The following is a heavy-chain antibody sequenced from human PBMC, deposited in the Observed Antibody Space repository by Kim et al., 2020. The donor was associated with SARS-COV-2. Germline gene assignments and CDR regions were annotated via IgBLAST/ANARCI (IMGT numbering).Heavy chain of an antibody. Sequence: SVKGRFTISRDNSKNTLYLQMSSLRAEDTAVYYCVKPPNGEQWLADYLDDWGQGTLVTVSS. CDR3: VKPPNGEQWLADYLDD. V-gene: IGHV3-64D*09. D-gene: IGHD6-19*01. J-gene: IGHJ4*02.